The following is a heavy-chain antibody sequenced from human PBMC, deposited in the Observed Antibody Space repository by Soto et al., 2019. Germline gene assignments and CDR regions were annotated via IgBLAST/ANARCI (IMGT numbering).Heavy chain of an antibody. V-gene: IGHV1-46*01. CDR2: INPPGGST. Sequence: ASVKVSCKAPRDTFTSYYTNWVRQAPGQGLEWMGVINPPGGSTAYAQKFKGGVTLTRETSASTVYMEVSSLTSEDTAMYYCARSSGGNFGIIIEGTNWFATWGQGTPVTVSS. J-gene: IGHJ5*02. CDR3: ARSSGGNFGIIIEGTNWFAT. D-gene: IGHD1-26*01. CDR1: RDTFTSYY.